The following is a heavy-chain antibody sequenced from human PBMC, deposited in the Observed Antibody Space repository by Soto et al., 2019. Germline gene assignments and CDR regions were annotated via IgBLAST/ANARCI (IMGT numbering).Heavy chain of an antibody. CDR2: IKEDGSVT. V-gene: IGHV3-7*01. CDR3: PRELSGNYFAFDL. Sequence: PGRSLRLSCATSDFTISPYWMTWARQTPGQGLEFVANIKEDGSVTNYVDSVKGRFTISRDNSKNTLYLQMNSLRAEDTAVYYCPRELSGNYFAFDLWGQGTMVTVSS. J-gene: IGHJ3*01. D-gene: IGHD1-26*01. CDR1: DFTISPYW.